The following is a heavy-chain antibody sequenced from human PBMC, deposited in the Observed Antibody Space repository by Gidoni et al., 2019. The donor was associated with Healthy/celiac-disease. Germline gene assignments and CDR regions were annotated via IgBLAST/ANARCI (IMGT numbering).Heavy chain of an antibody. D-gene: IGHD1-26*01. CDR2: SSSSSSYI. CDR3: AREWGGSYSSPLDY. V-gene: IGHV3-21*01. Sequence: EVQLVESGGGLVKPGGSLRLSCAASGFTFSSYSMNWVRQAPGKGLEWVSSSSSSSSYIYYADSVKGRFTISRDNAKNSLYLQMNSLRAEDTAVYYCAREWGGSYSSPLDYWGQGTLVTVSS. CDR1: GFTFSSYS. J-gene: IGHJ4*02.